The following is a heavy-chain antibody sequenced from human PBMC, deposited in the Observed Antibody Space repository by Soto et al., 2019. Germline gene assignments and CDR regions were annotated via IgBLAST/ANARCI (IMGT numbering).Heavy chain of an antibody. V-gene: IGHV3-33*01. CDR1: GFTFSSYG. Sequence: QVQLVESGGGVVQPGRSLRLSCAASGFTFSSYGMHWFRQAPGKGLEWVAVIWYDGSNKYYADSVKGRFTISRDNSKNTLYLQMNSLRAEDTAVYYCARDIAAAGTSYYYYGMDVWGQGTTVTVSS. CDR2: IWYDGSNK. CDR3: ARDIAAAGTSYYYYGMDV. J-gene: IGHJ6*02. D-gene: IGHD6-13*01.